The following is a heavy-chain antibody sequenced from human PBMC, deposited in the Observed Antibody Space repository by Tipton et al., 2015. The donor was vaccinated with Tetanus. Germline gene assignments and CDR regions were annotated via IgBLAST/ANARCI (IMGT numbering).Heavy chain of an antibody. J-gene: IGHJ4*02. D-gene: IGHD3-10*01. Sequence: DWIRQPPGKALEWIGSIYYSGSTFYHPSLQSRVTISVDTSKNQFSLRLSSVTAADTAVYFCARHPPPYYYGSGSYLDYWGQGTPVTVSS. CDR3: ARHPPPYYYGSGSYLDY. CDR2: IYYSGST. V-gene: IGHV4-39*01.